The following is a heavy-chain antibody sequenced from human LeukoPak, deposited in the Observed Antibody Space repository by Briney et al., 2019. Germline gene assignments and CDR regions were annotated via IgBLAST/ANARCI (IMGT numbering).Heavy chain of an antibody. CDR1: GYTFTGYY. CDR2: INPNSGGT. D-gene: IGHD3-10*01. CDR3: ARDSFYYYGSGSYWGLLGNWFDP. V-gene: IGHV1-2*02. J-gene: IGHJ5*02. Sequence: GASVKVSCKASGYTFTGYYMHWVRQAPGQGLEWMGWINPNSGGTNYAQKFQGRVTMTRDTSISTAYMELSRLRSDDTAVYYCARDSFYYYGSGSYWGLLGNWFDPWGQGTLVTVSS.